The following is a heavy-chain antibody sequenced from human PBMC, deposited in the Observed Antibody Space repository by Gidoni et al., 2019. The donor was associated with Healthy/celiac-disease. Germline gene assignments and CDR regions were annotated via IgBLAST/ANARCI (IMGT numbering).Heavy chain of an antibody. CDR1: GYTFTSYY. CDR3: ARALAVYRQTRSGMDV. D-gene: IGHD6-13*01. CDR2: INPSGGST. J-gene: IGHJ6*02. V-gene: IGHV1-46*01. Sequence: QVQLVQSGAEVKKPGASVKVSCKASGYTFTSYYMHGVRQAPGQGLEWMGIINPSGGSTSYAQKFQGRVTMTRDTSTSTVYMELSSLRSEDTAVYYCARALAVYRQTRSGMDVWGQGTTVTVSS.